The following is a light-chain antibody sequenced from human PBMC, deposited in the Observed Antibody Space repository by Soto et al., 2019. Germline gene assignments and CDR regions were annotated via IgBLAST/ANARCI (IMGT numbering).Light chain of an antibody. Sequence: EIVLTQSPATLSLSPGERATLSCRASQRVSSSLAWYQQKPGQPPRLLIFDASNRATGIPARFSGSGSGTDVTLTVSSLEPEGCAGYYLQRRSSGPLTFGGGAKVVIK. J-gene: IGKJ4*01. CDR3: QRRSSGPLT. CDR1: QRVSSS. CDR2: DAS. V-gene: IGKV3-11*01.